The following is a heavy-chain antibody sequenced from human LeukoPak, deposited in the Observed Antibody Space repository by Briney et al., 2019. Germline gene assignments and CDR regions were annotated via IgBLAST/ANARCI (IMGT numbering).Heavy chain of an antibody. CDR2: FDPEDGET. Sequence: ASVKVSCKVSGYTLTELSMHWVRQAPGKGLEWMGGFDPEDGETIYAQKFQGRVTMTEDTSTDTAYMELSSLRSEDTAVYYCATVHAVIRFLEWLPFDYWGQGTLVTVSS. CDR3: ATVHAVIRFLEWLPFDY. D-gene: IGHD3-3*01. CDR1: GYTLTELS. V-gene: IGHV1-24*01. J-gene: IGHJ4*02.